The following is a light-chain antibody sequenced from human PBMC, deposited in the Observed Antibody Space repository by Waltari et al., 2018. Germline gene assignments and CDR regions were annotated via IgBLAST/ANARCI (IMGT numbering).Light chain of an antibody. Sequence: QSVLTQPASVSGSPGQSITISCIGTATDIGAYNYVSWYQQFPGKAPKLMIFDVNKRPLGVLYRFSASKSASTASLTSAGLQAEDEADYYCSSYASADTFVLFGGGTKLTVL. CDR2: DVN. J-gene: IGLJ2*01. CDR1: ATDIGAYNY. V-gene: IGLV2-14*03. CDR3: SSYASADTFVL.